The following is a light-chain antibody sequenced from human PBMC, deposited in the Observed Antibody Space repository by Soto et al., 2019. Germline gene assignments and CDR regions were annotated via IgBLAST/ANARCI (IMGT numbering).Light chain of an antibody. CDR2: GAS. V-gene: IGKV3-20*01. Sequence: EIVLTQSPGTLSLSPGERATLSCRASQSVSSSLLAWYQQKPGQAPRLLIYGASSRATGIPDRFSGSGSGTDFTLTISRLEPEDFAVYYCHQYGSSPATFGQGTKVDIK. J-gene: IGKJ1*01. CDR1: QSVSSSL. CDR3: HQYGSSPAT.